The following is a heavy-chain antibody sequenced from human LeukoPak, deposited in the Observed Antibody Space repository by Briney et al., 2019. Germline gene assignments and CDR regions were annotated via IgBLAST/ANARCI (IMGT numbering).Heavy chain of an antibody. D-gene: IGHD1-26*01. CDR1: APSIISNY. Sequence: PSQTLSLTCTVAAPSIISNYSSCVRQPAGRGRGWVWRIYTSVSTTYNTSLKGRVPFSVDTSKNQFSLKLSSVTAADTAVYYCARQPRPYSGRLNGFDLWGQGTLVTVSS. J-gene: IGHJ5*02. CDR3: ARQPRPYSGRLNGFDL. CDR2: IYTSVST. V-gene: IGHV4-4*07.